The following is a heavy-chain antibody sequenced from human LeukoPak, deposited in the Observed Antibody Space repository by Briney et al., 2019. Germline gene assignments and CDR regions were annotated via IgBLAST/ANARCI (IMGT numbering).Heavy chain of an antibody. D-gene: IGHD2-21*01. V-gene: IGHV3-23*01. CDR1: GFTFSSYA. CDR2: ISGSGGST. J-gene: IGHJ4*02. Sequence: GGSLRLSCAASGFTFSSYAMSWVRQAPGKGLEWVSAISGSGGSTYYADSVEGRFTISRDNSKNTLYLQMNSLRAEDAAVYYCAKDLSHPYIDYWGQGTLVTVSS. CDR3: AKDLSHPYIDY.